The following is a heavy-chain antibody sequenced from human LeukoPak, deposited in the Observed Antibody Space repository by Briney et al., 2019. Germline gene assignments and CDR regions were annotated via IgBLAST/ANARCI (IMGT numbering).Heavy chain of an antibody. V-gene: IGHV3-7*03. CDR3: ARDSVVTHYYYGMDV. J-gene: IGHJ6*02. Sequence: TGGSLRLSCAASGFMFSSNWTSWVRLAPGKGLEWVANIKEDGTETYYVDSVKGRFTISRDNSKNTLYLQMNSLRAEDTAVYYCARDSVVTHYYYGMDVWGQGTTVTVSS. CDR1: GFMFSSNW. D-gene: IGHD4-23*01. CDR2: IKEDGTET.